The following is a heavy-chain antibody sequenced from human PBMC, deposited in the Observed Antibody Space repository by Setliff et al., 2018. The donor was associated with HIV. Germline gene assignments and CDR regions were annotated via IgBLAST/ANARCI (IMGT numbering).Heavy chain of an antibody. V-gene: IGHV3-43*01. CDR3: AKEKGGSYKYFDY. CDR2: ISWDGGST. Sequence: GGSLRLSCAASGFTFDDYTMHWVRQAPGKGLEWVSLISWDGGSTYYADSVKGRFTISRDNSKNSLYLQMNSLRTEDTALYYCAKEKGGSYKYFDYWGQGTLVTVSS. J-gene: IGHJ4*02. D-gene: IGHD1-26*01. CDR1: GFTFDDYT.